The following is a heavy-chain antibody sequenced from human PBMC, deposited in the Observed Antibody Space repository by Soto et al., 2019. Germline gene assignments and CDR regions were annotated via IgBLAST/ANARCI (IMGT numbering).Heavy chain of an antibody. CDR2: INPSGGNT. Sequence: QVQLVQSGAEVKKPGASVKVSCKASGYTFTSYFMHWVRQAPGQGLEWMGIINPSGGNTNYAQKVPARLTMTGDTSTSTAYMELSSLRSEDTAVYYCARGGGSATTLYFDYWGQGALVTVSS. CDR1: GYTFTSYF. J-gene: IGHJ4*02. D-gene: IGHD3-16*01. V-gene: IGHV1-46*01. CDR3: ARGGGSATTLYFDY.